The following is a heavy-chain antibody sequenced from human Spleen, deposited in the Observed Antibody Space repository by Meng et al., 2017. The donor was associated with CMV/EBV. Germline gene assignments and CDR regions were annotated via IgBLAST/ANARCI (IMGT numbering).Heavy chain of an antibody. CDR2: IISMFGSA. J-gene: IGHJ4*02. V-gene: IGHV1-69*05. D-gene: IGHD5-12*01. CDR1: GGTFSSNA. CDR3: ARSGTIVAYMEY. Sequence: SVKVSCKTSGGTFSSNAISWVRQAPGQGLEWMGGIISMFGSAKYAQKFQDRVTITTDESTTTSYLELSSLTFDDTAVYYCARSGTIVAYMEYWGQGTLVTVSS.